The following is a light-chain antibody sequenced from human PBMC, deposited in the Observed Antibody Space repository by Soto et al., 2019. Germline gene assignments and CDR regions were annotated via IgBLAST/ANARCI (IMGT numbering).Light chain of an antibody. Sequence: SYELTQPLSVSVSPGQTARITCSGDTLPKQYTYWYQQKPGQAPVLVIYQDSGRPSGIPERFSGSSSGTTVTLTINGVQAEDEGDYYCQSGGNSGTGVFGTGTKLTVL. V-gene: IGLV3-25*03. CDR1: TLPKQY. CDR3: QSGGNSGTGV. CDR2: QDS. J-gene: IGLJ1*01.